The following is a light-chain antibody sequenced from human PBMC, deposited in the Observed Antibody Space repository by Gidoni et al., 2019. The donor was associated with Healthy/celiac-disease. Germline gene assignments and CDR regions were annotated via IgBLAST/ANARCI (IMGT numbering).Light chain of an antibody. J-gene: IGKJ1*01. V-gene: IGKV4-1*01. Sequence: AVSMGERATINCKSSQSVLYSSNNKNYLAWYQQKPGQPPKLLIYWASTRESGVPDRFSGSGSGTDFTLTIISLQAEDVAVYYCQQYYSTPPTFGQGTKVEIK. CDR3: QQYYSTPPT. CDR2: WAS. CDR1: QSVLYSSNNKNY.